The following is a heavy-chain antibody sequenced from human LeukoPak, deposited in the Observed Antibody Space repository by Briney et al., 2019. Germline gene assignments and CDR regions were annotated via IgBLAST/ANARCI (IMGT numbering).Heavy chain of an antibody. Sequence: PSETLSLTCTVSGGSISSYYWSWIRQPPGKGLEWIGYIYYSGSTNYNPSLKSRVTISVDTSKNQFSLKLSSVTAADTAVYYCARRALYHFDYWGQGSLVTVSS. CDR3: ARRALYHFDY. D-gene: IGHD2-2*02. CDR1: GGSISSYY. V-gene: IGHV4-59*01. J-gene: IGHJ4*02. CDR2: IYYSGST.